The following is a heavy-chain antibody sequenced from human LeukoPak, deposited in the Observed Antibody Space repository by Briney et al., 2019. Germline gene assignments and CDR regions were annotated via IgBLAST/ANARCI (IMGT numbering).Heavy chain of an antibody. CDR1: GYTFTGYY. D-gene: IGHD3-3*01. Sequence: ASVKVSCKASGYTFTGYYMHWVRQAPGQGLEWMGWINPNSGGTNYAQKFQGRVTMTRDTSICTAYMELSRLRSDDTAVYYCARASITIFGVTFDYWGQGTLVTVSS. J-gene: IGHJ4*02. CDR3: ARASITIFGVTFDY. CDR2: INPNSGGT. V-gene: IGHV1-2*02.